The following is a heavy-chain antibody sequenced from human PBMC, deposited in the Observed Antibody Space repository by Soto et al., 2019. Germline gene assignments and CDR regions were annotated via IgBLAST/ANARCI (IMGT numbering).Heavy chain of an antibody. Sequence: SETLSLTCTVSGGSITSVDYYWTWLRQSPGKGPEWIGFFYHNGATDYNPSLARRATISADTSKNQFSLRLTSVTAADTAVYYCARTYYYDTKTTMFDPWGQGTLVT. CDR1: GGSITSVDYY. CDR3: ARTYYYDTKTTMFDP. V-gene: IGHV4-30-4*01. D-gene: IGHD3-22*01. CDR2: FYHNGAT. J-gene: IGHJ5*02.